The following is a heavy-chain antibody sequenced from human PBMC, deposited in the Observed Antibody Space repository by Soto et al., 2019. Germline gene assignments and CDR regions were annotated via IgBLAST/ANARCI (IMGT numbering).Heavy chain of an antibody. CDR3: VRXMQLWRLDS. CDR1: GLTFRSYW. CDR2: INTDGSVA. Sequence: EVQLVESGGGLVQPGESLRLSCAASGLTFRSYWMHWVRQAPGKGLVWVSRINTDGSVAMYVDSVKGRFTISRDNXXXXXXXXXXXXXXXXXXVYXCVRXMQLWRLDSWGQGTLVTVSS. J-gene: IGHJ4*02. V-gene: IGHV3-74*03. D-gene: IGHD2-21*01.